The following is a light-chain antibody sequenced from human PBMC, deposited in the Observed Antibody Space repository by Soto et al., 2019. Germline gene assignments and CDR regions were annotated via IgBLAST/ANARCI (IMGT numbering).Light chain of an antibody. V-gene: IGLV2-23*02. J-gene: IGLJ1*01. CDR1: RSDIGYYYL. Sequence: SDLTRAVSVSGAPGESLPIFNTGTRSDIGYYYLDSWNQQHAGKAPKLLIYEVSKRPSGVSYRFSGSKSGNTASLTISGLQAEDEADYYCCSYAGIISFFVFGTGTNVTGL. CDR2: EVS. CDR3: CSYAGIISFFV.